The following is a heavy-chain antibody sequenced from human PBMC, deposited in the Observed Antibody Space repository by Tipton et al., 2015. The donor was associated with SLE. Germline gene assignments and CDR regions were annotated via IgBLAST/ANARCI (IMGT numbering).Heavy chain of an antibody. CDR3: ARVPFNYGLFGAFDI. D-gene: IGHD3-10*01. CDR2: IYHRGTT. V-gene: IGHV4-38-2*02. J-gene: IGHJ3*02. Sequence: LSLTCTVSGYSISSGSYWGWIRQPPGKGLEWIGTIYHRGTTYYSPSLKGRVTISLDTSKNQFSLNLSSVTAADTAVYYCARVPFNYGLFGAFDIWGQGTMVTVSS. CDR1: GYSISSGSY.